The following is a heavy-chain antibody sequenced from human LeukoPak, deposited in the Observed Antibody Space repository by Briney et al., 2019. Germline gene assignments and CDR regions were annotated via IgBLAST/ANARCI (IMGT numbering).Heavy chain of an antibody. V-gene: IGHV4-59*01. J-gene: IGHJ6*02. CDR2: IYYSGST. CDR3: ARDPGSNDGMDV. CDR1: GGSISSYY. Sequence: SETLSLTCTASGGSISSYYWSWIRQPPGKGLEWIGYIYYSGSTNYYPSLKSRVTISVDTSKNQFSLKLSSVTAADTAVYYCARDPGSNDGMDVWGQGTTVTVSS.